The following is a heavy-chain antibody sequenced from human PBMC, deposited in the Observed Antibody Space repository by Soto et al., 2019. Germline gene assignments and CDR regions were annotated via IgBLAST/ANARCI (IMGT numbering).Heavy chain of an antibody. CDR3: ARDNLEYQLPPYLNWFDP. D-gene: IGHD2-2*01. J-gene: IGHJ5*02. Sequence: QVQLVQSGAEVKKPGASVKVSCKASGYTFTSYAMHWVRQAPGQRLEWMGWINAGNGNTKYSQKFQGRVTITRDTAASTAYMELSSLRSEDTAVYYCARDNLEYQLPPYLNWFDPWGQGTLVTVSS. CDR1: GYTFTSYA. CDR2: INAGNGNT. V-gene: IGHV1-3*01.